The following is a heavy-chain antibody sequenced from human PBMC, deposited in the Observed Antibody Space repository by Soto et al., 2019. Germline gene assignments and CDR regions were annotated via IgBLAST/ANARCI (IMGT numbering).Heavy chain of an antibody. D-gene: IGHD6-19*01. V-gene: IGHV4-39*01. CDR3: ARRGIAVALYS. CDR2: FYYSGST. Sequence: LQLQESGPGLVKPSETLSLSCTVSGGSVSSSTYYWGWIRQPPGKGLEWIGSFYYSGSTYYNPSLTSRGTISVDTSKNQFSLKLSSVTAADTAVYYCARRGIAVALYSWGQGTLVTASS. CDR1: GGSVSSSTYY. J-gene: IGHJ4*02.